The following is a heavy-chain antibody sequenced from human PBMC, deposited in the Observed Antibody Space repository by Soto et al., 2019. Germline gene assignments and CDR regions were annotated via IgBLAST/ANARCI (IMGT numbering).Heavy chain of an antibody. Sequence: SVKVSCKASGGTFSSYAISWVRQAPGQGLEWMGGIIPIFGTANYAQKFQGRVTITADESTSTAYMELSSLRSEDTAVYYCASGSYLHYYYYGMDVWGQGTTVTVSS. D-gene: IGHD1-26*01. V-gene: IGHV1-69*13. CDR1: GGTFSSYA. J-gene: IGHJ6*02. CDR3: ASGSYLHYYYYGMDV. CDR2: IIPIFGTA.